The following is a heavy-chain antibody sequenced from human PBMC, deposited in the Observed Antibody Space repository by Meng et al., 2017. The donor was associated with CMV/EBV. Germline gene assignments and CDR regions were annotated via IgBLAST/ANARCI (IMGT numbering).Heavy chain of an antibody. Sequence: SSWGRSGVRRARGKGLEWLVVISCSDDSTYDADSVKRRYTISRDTSKQTLCLDMISLRAEDTALYNCANYPLEYTNGHWGNYFDYWGQGTLVTVSS. CDR1: SSWG. CDR3: ANYPLEYTNGHWGNYFDY. V-gene: IGHV3-23*01. J-gene: IGHJ4*02. D-gene: IGHD7-27*01. CDR2: ISCSDDST.